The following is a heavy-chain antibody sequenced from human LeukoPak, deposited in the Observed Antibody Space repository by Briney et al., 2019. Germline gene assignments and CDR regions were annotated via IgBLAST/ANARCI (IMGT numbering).Heavy chain of an antibody. J-gene: IGHJ4*02. CDR2: IIPIFSTA. V-gene: IGHV1-69*05. Sequence: GASVKVSCKASGGTFSSYAISWVRQAPGQGLEWMGGIIPIFSTANYAQKFQGRVTITTDESTSTAYMELSSLRSEDTAVYYCARNTGLYYFDYWGQGTLVTVSS. D-gene: IGHD1-14*01. CDR3: ARNTGLYYFDY. CDR1: GGTFSSYA.